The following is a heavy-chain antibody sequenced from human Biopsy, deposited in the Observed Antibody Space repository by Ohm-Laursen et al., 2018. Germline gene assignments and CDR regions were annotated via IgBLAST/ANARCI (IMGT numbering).Heavy chain of an antibody. D-gene: IGHD1-26*01. V-gene: IGHV1-2*02. Sequence: PSVKVSCKASGYTFTDSYMHWVRQAPGPGLEWMGWINTNSGGTNYAQKFQGRVTMTRDTSMSTAYLELNRLRSDDTAVYYCARGGLNYWYFDLWGRGTLVTVSS. J-gene: IGHJ2*01. CDR1: GYTFTDSY. CDR3: ARGGLNYWYFDL. CDR2: INTNSGGT.